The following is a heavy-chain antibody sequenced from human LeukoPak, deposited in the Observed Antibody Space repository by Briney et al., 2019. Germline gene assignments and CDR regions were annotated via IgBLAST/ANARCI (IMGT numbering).Heavy chain of an antibody. D-gene: IGHD2-2*01. CDR1: GFTFSSYA. Sequence: TGGSLRLSCAASGFTFSSYAMSWVRQAPGKGLEWVSAISGSGGSTYYADSVKGRFTISRDNSKNTLYLQMNSLRAEDTAVYYCAKGPPNVVVPAALVGSDWFDPWGQVTLVTVSS. CDR3: AKGPPNVVVPAALVGSDWFDP. CDR2: ISGSGGST. J-gene: IGHJ5*02. V-gene: IGHV3-23*01.